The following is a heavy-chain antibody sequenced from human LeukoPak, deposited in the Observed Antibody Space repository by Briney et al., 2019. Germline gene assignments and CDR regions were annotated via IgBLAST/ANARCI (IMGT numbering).Heavy chain of an antibody. CDR3: AGAYSGSSY. CDR1: GGSISSYY. D-gene: IGHD1-26*01. Sequence: SETLSLTCTVSGGSISSYYWSWIRQPPGKGLEWIGYIYYSGSTNYNPSLKSRVTISVDTPKNQFSLKLNSVTAADTAIYYCAGAYSGSSYWGQGTLVTVSS. CDR2: IYYSGST. J-gene: IGHJ4*02. V-gene: IGHV4-59*08.